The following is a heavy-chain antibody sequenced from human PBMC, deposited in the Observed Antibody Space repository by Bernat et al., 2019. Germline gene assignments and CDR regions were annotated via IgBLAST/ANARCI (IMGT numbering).Heavy chain of an antibody. V-gene: IGHV3-7*03. CDR1: GFTFNHYW. CDR3: ARSPATGTVDY. D-gene: IGHD1-1*01. CDR2: INQDGSYK. J-gene: IGHJ4*02. Sequence: EVQLVESRGDLVQPGGSLRLSCAASGFTFNHYWMSWVRQAPGKGLEWVANINQDGSYKYYVDSVRGRFTISRDNAKNSLFLQMNSLRAEDTAVYYCARSPATGTVDYWGQGTLVTVSS.